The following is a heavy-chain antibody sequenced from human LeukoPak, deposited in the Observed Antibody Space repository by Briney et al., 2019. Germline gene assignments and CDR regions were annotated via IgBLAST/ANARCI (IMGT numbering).Heavy chain of an antibody. V-gene: IGHV4-4*07. J-gene: IGHJ6*02. D-gene: IGHD2-15*01. CDR2: IYTSWSA. CDR1: GGSISSYN. CDR3: ARDMRYCSGGSCYPETDYYYYGMDV. Sequence: PSETLSLTCTVSGGSISSYNWSWIWQPAGKGLEWIGLIYTSWSANSNPSLMSRVTMSVDTSKNQFSLKLSSVTAADTAVYYCARDMRYCSGGSCYPETDYYYYGMDVWGQGTTVTVSS.